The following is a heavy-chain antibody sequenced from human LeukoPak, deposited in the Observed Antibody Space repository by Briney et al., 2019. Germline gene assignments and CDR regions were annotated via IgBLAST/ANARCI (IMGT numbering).Heavy chain of an antibody. V-gene: IGHV4-34*01. D-gene: IGHD5-18*01. CDR2: INHSGST. CDR3: ARSVVSFMVKPFDY. CDR1: GGSFSGYY. Sequence: PSETLSLTCAVYGGSFSGYYWSWIRQPLGKGLEWIGEINHSGSTNYNPSLKSRVTISVDTSKNQFSLKLSSVTAADTAVYYCARSVVSFMVKPFDYWGQGTLVTVSS. J-gene: IGHJ4*02.